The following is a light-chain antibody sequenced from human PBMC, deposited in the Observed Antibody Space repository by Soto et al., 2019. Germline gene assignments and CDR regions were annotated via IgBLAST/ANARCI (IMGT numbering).Light chain of an antibody. J-gene: IGKJ1*01. CDR1: QSVSSN. Sequence: EIVMTQSPATLSLSPGERATLSCRASQSVSSNLAWYQQKPGQAPRLLIYGASTRATGIPARFSGSGSGTEFTLTISSLQYEDFAVYYCQQYNNWPTWTFGQGTKVEIK. V-gene: IGKV3-15*01. CDR2: GAS. CDR3: QQYNNWPTWT.